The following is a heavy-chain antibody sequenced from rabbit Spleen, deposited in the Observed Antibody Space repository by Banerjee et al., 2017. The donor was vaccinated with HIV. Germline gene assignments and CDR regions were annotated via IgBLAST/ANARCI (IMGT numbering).Heavy chain of an antibody. Sequence: EQLEESGGGLVKPEGSLTLTCKASGVSLNDKDVMCWVHQAPGKGLEWIACINAVTGKAVYASWAKGRFTFSKTSSTTVTLQMTSLTAADTATYFCARDAGYVGGGYNSGAFFFDLWGPGTLVTVS. CDR2: INAVTGKA. D-gene: IGHD8-1*01. CDR3: ARDAGYVGGGYNSGAFFFDL. CDR1: GVSLNDKDV. J-gene: IGHJ4*01. V-gene: IGHV1S45*01.